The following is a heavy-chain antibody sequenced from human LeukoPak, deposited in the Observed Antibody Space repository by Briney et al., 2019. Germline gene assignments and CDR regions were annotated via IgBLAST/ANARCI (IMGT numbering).Heavy chain of an antibody. CDR1: GGSISSSSYY. V-gene: IGHV4-39*07. CDR2: IYYSGST. J-gene: IGHJ4*02. D-gene: IGHD3-22*01. Sequence: SETLSLTCTVSGGSISSSSYYWGWIRQPPGKGLEWIGSIYYSGSTYYNPSLKSRVTISVDTSKNQFSLKLGSVTAADTAVYYCARDDYDSTNFDYWGQGTLVTVSS. CDR3: ARDDYDSTNFDY.